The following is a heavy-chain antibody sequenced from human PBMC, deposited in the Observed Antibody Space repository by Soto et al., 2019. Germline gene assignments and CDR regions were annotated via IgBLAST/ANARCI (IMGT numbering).Heavy chain of an antibody. V-gene: IGHV3-48*01. J-gene: IGHJ5*02. D-gene: IGHD5-12*01. CDR1: EFVFSAYP. CDR2: ISISGTTI. Sequence: GGSLRLSCAASEFVFSAYPMNWVRQVPGKGLECVSYISISGTTIYYADSVKGRFTISRDDAKNSLYLQMNSLRAEDTAVYYCARVYSDAWPDLWGQGTLVTVSS. CDR3: ARVYSDAWPDL.